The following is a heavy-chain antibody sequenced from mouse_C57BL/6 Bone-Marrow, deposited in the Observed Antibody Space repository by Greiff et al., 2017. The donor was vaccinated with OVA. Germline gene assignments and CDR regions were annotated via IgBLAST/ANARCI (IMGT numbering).Heavy chain of an antibody. V-gene: IGHV1-81*01. CDR2: IYPRSGNT. CDR1: GYTFTSYG. J-gene: IGHJ4*01. Sequence: VQLQQSGAELARPGASVKLSCKASGYTFTSYGISWVKQRTGQGLEWIGEIYPRSGNTYYNEKFKGKATLTADKSSSTAYMELRSLTSEDSAVYFCARMRQLRVQGYAMDYWGQGTSVTVSS. CDR3: ARMRQLRVQGYAMDY. D-gene: IGHD3-2*02.